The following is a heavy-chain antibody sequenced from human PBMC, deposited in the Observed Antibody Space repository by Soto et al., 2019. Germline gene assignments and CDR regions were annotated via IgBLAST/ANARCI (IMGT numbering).Heavy chain of an antibody. CDR3: ARVRGEMATVAFDP. D-gene: IGHD4-4*01. CDR1: GGSISSYY. Sequence: SETLSLTCTVSGGSISSYYWSWIRQPAGKGLEWIGRIYTSGSTNYNPSLKSRVTMSVDTSKNQFSLKLSSVTAADTAVYYCARVRGEMATVAFDPWGQGTLVTVSS. V-gene: IGHV4-4*07. CDR2: IYTSGST. J-gene: IGHJ5*02.